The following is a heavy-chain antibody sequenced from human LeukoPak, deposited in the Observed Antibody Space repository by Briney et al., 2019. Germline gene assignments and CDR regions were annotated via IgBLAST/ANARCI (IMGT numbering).Heavy chain of an antibody. J-gene: IGHJ4*02. Sequence: GGSLRLSCTVSGFTVSSNSWSWVRQAPGKGLEWVSGISWNGATFYYADSVKGRFTISRDNTKNSLYLQMNSLRAEDTALYYCAKRSAAGTVGYFDYWGQGSLVTVSS. V-gene: IGHV3-9*01. CDR1: GFTVSSNS. CDR3: AKRSAAGTVGYFDY. CDR2: ISWNGATF. D-gene: IGHD6-13*01.